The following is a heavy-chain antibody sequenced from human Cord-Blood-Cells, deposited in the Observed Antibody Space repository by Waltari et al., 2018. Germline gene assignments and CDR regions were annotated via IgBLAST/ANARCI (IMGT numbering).Heavy chain of an antibody. CDR1: GFTFSSYE. Sequence: EVQLVESGGGLVQPGGSLRLSCAASGFTFSSYEMNWVRQAPGKGLEWVSYIISSGSTIYYADSVKGRFTISRDNAKNSLYLQMNSLRAEDTAVYYCARGDYDYGDYFDYWGQGTLVTVSS. D-gene: IGHD4-17*01. CDR2: IISSGSTI. V-gene: IGHV3-48*03. CDR3: ARGDYDYGDYFDY. J-gene: IGHJ4*02.